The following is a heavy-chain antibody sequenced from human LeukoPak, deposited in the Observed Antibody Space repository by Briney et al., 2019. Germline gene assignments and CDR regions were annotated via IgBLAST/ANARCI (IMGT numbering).Heavy chain of an antibody. Sequence: GRSPRLPSTAKGYHVSREWMCWVRQAPEKEKKRVANIKKDGSEKYYVDSVKGRFTISRDNAKNSLYLQMNSLRAEDTAVYYCARDPGIGIAGLDDYGGEVTLVT. CDR1: GYHVSREW. J-gene: IGHJ4*02. CDR3: ARDPGIGIAGLDDY. V-gene: IGHV3-7*04. CDR2: IKKDGSEK. D-gene: IGHD2-21*01.